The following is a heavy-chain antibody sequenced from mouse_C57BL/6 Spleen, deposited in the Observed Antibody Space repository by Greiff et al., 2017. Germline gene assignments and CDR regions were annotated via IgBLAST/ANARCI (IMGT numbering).Heavy chain of an antibody. J-gene: IGHJ2*01. CDR3: ARTPITTVKDYLDY. Sequence: QVHVKQPGAELVMPGASVKLSCKASGYTFTSYWMHWVKQRPGQGLEWIGEIDPSDSYTNYNQKFKGKSTLTVDKSSSTAYIQLSSLTSEDSAVYYLARTPITTVKDYLDYWGQGTTLTVSS. CDR2: IDPSDSYT. CDR1: GYTFTSYW. V-gene: IGHV1-69*01. D-gene: IGHD1-1*01.